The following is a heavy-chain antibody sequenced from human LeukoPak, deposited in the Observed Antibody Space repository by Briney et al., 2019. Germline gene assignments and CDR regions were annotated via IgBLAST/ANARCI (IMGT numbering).Heavy chain of an antibody. CDR2: MNPNSGNT. V-gene: IGHV1-8*01. CDR3: ARGYDFWSPGYYYYCYGMDV. CDR1: GYTFTSYD. Sequence: GASVKVSCKASGYTFTSYDINWVRQATGQGLEWMGWMNPNSGNTGYAQKFQGRVTMTRNTSISTAYMELSSLRSEDTAVYYCARGYDFWSPGYYYYCYGMDVWGQGTTVTVSS. D-gene: IGHD3-3*01. J-gene: IGHJ6*02.